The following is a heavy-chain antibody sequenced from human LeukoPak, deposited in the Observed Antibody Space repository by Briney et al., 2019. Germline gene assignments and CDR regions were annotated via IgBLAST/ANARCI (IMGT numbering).Heavy chain of an antibody. J-gene: IGHJ5*02. D-gene: IGHD1-20*01. Sequence: TGGSLRLSCAASGFTFSSYSMNWVRQAPGKGLEWVSSITRSSTSTYYTDSVRGRFTISRDNAKNSLYLQMNSLRAEDTAEYYCARDNWNDAPGGFDPWGQGTLVTVSS. V-gene: IGHV3-21*01. CDR2: ITRSSTST. CDR1: GFTFSSYS. CDR3: ARDNWNDAPGGFDP.